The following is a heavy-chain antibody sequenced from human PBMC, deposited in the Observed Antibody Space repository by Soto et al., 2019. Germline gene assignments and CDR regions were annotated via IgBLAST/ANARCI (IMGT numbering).Heavy chain of an antibody. D-gene: IGHD1-26*01. CDR2: IIPIFGTA. J-gene: IGHJ6*02. V-gene: IGHV1-69*01. CDR3: ARSHGVVGATTRYYYYGMDV. Sequence: QVQLVQSGAEVKKPGSSVKVSCKASGGTFSSYAISWVRQAPGQGLEWMGGIIPIFGTANYAQKFQGRVTITADESTSTAYMELSSLRSEDTAVYYCARSHGVVGATTRYYYYGMDVWGQGTKVTVSS. CDR1: GGTFSSYA.